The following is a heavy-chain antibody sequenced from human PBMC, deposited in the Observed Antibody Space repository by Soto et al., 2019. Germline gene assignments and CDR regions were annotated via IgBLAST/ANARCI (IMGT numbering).Heavy chain of an antibody. Sequence: QVQLVQSGAEVKKPGSSVKVSCKASGDTFSDYGISWVRQAPGQGLEWMGGIIPVFGTTNYAQRFQGRVTISADESTGTVYMQLSSLRSDDTAVFYCASPWGTSDDAFTIWGQGTLVTVSS. J-gene: IGHJ3*02. CDR2: IIPVFGTT. D-gene: IGHD3-16*01. V-gene: IGHV1-69*01. CDR1: GDTFSDYG. CDR3: ASPWGTSDDAFTI.